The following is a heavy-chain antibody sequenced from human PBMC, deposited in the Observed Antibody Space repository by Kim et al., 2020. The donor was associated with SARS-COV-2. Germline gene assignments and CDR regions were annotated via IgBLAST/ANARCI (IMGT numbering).Heavy chain of an antibody. CDR2: VKSKSDGGTA. D-gene: IGHD5-18*01. CDR3: TTNTADVSSYFNF. CDR1: GFTFTNAW. J-gene: IGHJ4*02. Sequence: GGSLRLSCAASGFTFTNAWMTWVRRAPGKGLEWVGRVKSKSDGGTADYAAPVRDRFTISRDDSTNTVFLQMNSLKTEDTAVYYCTTNTADVSSYFNFWGQGTLVTVSS. V-gene: IGHV3-15*01.